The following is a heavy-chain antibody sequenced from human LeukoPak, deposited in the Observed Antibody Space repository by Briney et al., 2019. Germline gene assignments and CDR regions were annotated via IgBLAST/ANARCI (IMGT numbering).Heavy chain of an antibody. CDR1: GYTFISYA. V-gene: IGHV1-3*01. D-gene: IGHD2-21*02. Sequence: ASVKVSCKASGYTFISYAMHWVRQAPGQRLEWMGWINAGHGNTKYSQKFQGRVTITRDTSASTAYMELSSLRSEDTAAYYCARDLYCGGDCYSDYWGQGTLVTVSS. CDR2: INAGHGNT. CDR3: ARDLYCGGDCYSDY. J-gene: IGHJ4*02.